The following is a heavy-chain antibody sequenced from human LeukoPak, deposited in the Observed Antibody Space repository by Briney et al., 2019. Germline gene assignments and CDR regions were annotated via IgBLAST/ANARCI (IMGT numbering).Heavy chain of an antibody. CDR1: GFILGDHA. CDR3: SRGPILLWLHNGMDV. CDR2: IRRKAYGSTT. D-gene: IGHD3-10*01. V-gene: IGHV3-49*04. J-gene: IGHJ6*02. Sequence: GRSLRLSCRASGFILGDHAMSWVRQAPGKGVEGVGFIRRKAYGSTTEYAASVKGRFTISRDDSNGIAYLQMDYLKTEDTALYYCSRGPILLWLHNGMDVWGQGTTVTVSS.